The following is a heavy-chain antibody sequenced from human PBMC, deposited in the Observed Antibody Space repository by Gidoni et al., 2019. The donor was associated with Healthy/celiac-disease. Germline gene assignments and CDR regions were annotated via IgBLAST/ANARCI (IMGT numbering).Heavy chain of an antibody. CDR2: ISSSSSTI. V-gene: IGHV3-48*02. D-gene: IGHD2-15*01. Sequence: EVQLVESGGGLVQPGGSLRLSCAASVFTFISYSMNWVRQAPGKGLEWVSYISSSSSTIYYADSVKGRFTISRDNAKNSLYLQMNSLRDEDTAVYYCARDATLGYCSGGSCYPFDYWGQGTLVTVSS. J-gene: IGHJ4*02. CDR3: ARDATLGYCSGGSCYPFDY. CDR1: VFTFISYS.